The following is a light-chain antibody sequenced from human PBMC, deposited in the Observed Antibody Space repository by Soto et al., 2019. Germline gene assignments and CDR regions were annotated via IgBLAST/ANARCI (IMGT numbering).Light chain of an antibody. Sequence: EFVLTQSPATLSLSPGDTATVSCGASQSVSSSLAWYQQRPDQTPRLLIYDASSRATGIPARFSGSGSGTDFTLTISSLEPEDFAVYYCHHRGNGITFGQGTRLEIK. CDR2: DAS. V-gene: IGKV3-11*01. J-gene: IGKJ5*01. CDR1: QSVSSS. CDR3: HHRGNGIT.